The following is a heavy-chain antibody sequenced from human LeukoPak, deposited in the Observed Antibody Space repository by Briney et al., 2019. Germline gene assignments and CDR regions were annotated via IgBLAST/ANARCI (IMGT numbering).Heavy chain of an antibody. J-gene: IGHJ4*02. D-gene: IGHD6-13*01. CDR2: IVVGSGNT. V-gene: IGHV1-58*02. CDR1: GFTFTSSA. CDR3: AVSGIAAAGKGEVGFDY. Sequence: TSVKVSCKASGFTFTSSAMQWVRQARGQRLEWIGWIVVGSGNTNYAQKFQERATITRDMSTSTAYMELSSLRSEDTAVYYCAVSGIAAAGKGEVGFDYWGQGTLVTVSS.